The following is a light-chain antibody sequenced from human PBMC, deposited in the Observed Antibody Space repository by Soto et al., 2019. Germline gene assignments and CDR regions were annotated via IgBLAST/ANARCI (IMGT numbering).Light chain of an antibody. Sequence: QSALTQPASVSGSPGQSITISCTGTSSDVGGYNYVSWYQQHPGKPPKLMIYDVSNRPSGVSNRFSGSKSGNTASLTMSGLQAEDEADYYCSSYTSSSTVVFGGGTKLTVL. J-gene: IGLJ2*01. CDR1: SSDVGGYNY. CDR3: SSYTSSSTVV. V-gene: IGLV2-14*01. CDR2: DVS.